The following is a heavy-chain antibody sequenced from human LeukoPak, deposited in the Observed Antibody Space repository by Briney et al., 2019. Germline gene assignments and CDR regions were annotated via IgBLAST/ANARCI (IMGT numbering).Heavy chain of an antibody. V-gene: IGHV3-49*04. Sequence: GGSLRLSCTTSGFSFDDFGVTWVRQPPGKGLEWVGFIRSKPYGGTTEYAASVKGRLTISRDESKSVAYLQMNSLKTEDTAVYYCSRALSTVVRGVISGLIDYWGQGILVTVSS. CDR2: IRSKPYGGTT. CDR3: SRALSTVVRGVISGLIDY. D-gene: IGHD3-10*01. CDR1: GFSFDDFG. J-gene: IGHJ4*02.